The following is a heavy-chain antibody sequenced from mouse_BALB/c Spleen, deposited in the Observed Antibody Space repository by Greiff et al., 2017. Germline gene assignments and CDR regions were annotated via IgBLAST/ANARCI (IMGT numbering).Heavy chain of an antibody. J-gene: IGHJ3*01. CDR1: GFSLTGYG. CDR2: IWGDGST. V-gene: IGHV2-6-7*01. D-gene: IGHD2-14*01. Sequence: VQRVESGPGLVAPSQSLSITCTVSGFSLTGYGVNWVRQPPGKGLVWLGMIWGDGSTDYNSALKSRLSISKDNSKSQVFLKMNSLQTDDTARYYCARAYYRYDVGGAWFAYWGQGTLVTVSA. CDR3: ARAYYRYDVGGAWFAY.